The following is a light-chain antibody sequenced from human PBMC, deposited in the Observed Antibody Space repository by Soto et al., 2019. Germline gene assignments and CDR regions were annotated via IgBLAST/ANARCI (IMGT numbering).Light chain of an antibody. V-gene: IGKV3-11*01. Sequence: EIVLTQSPATLSLSPGERATLSCRASQNVDYFLAWYQQRRGQAPRLLMYDVSKRATGISARFRGSGSETDFTLTISSLEPEDFAVYYCQQRRDSVTFGGGTRVEIK. J-gene: IGKJ4*01. CDR3: QQRRDSVT. CDR1: QNVDYF. CDR2: DVS.